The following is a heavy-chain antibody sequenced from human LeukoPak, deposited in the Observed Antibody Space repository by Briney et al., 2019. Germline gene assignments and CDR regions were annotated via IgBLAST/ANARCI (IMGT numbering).Heavy chain of an antibody. J-gene: IGHJ3*02. V-gene: IGHV4-59*01. CDR1: GGPINYYY. Sequence: SETLSLTCTVSGGPINYYYWSWIRQPPGEGLEWSGYISNGGTTNYNPSLKSRVTISVDKSKNQLSLKLGSVTAADTAVYHCVRLQPNTGEWAFDIWGQGTLVTVS. D-gene: IGHD1-1*01. CDR3: VRLQPNTGEWAFDI. CDR2: ISNGGTT.